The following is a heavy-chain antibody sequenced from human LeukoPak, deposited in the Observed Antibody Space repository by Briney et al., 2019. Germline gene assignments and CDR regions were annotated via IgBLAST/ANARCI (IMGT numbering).Heavy chain of an antibody. Sequence: GGSLRLSCAASGFTVSTNYMSWVRQAPGKGLECVSVIYSGGNTYYADTVKGRFTISRDNSKNTLYLQMNSLRAEDTAVYYCAKESAAMPDYWGQGTLVTVSS. V-gene: IGHV3-66*01. J-gene: IGHJ4*02. CDR2: IYSGGNT. CDR3: AKESAAMPDY. CDR1: GFTVSTNY. D-gene: IGHD2-2*01.